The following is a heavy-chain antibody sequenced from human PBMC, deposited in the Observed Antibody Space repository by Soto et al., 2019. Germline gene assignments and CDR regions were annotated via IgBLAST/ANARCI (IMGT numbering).Heavy chain of an antibody. CDR1: GGTFSSYA. CDR3: ARGTAGIAAPNGAYYLDY. CDR2: IIPIFGTA. V-gene: IGHV1-69*01. Sequence: QVQLVQSGAEVKKPGSSVKVSCKASGGTFSSYAISWVRQAPGQGLEWMGGIIPIFGTANYAQKFQGRVTITADESTSTAYMELSSLRSEDTAVYYCARGTAGIAAPNGAYYLDYWGQGTLVTVSS. D-gene: IGHD6-13*01. J-gene: IGHJ4*02.